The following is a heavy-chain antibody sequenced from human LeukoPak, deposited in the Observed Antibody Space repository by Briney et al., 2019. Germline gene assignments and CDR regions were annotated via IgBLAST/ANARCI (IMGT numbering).Heavy chain of an antibody. V-gene: IGHV4-4*02. CDR3: ARGPDLWSGYNY. J-gene: IGHJ4*02. CDR1: SGSISRGHW. D-gene: IGHD3-3*01. Sequence: SGTLSLTCVVSSGSISRGHWWSWVRQPPGKGLEWIGEIYHSGSTKYNPSLKGRVTMSVDKSKNQFSLKLRSVTAADTAVYYCARGPDLWSGYNYWGQGTLVTVSS. CDR2: IYHSGST.